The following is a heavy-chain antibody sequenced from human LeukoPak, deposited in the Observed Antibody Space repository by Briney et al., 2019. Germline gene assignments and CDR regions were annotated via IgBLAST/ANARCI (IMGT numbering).Heavy chain of an antibody. Sequence: SETLSLTCTVSGGSISSYYWSWIRQPAGKGLEWIGRIYTSGSTNYNPSLKSRVTMSVDTSKNQFSLKLSSVTAADTAVYYCAREGYCSGGSCYLALYGMDVWGQGTTVTVSS. V-gene: IGHV4-4*07. CDR2: IYTSGST. J-gene: IGHJ6*02. CDR3: AREGYCSGGSCYLALYGMDV. D-gene: IGHD2-15*01. CDR1: GGSISSYY.